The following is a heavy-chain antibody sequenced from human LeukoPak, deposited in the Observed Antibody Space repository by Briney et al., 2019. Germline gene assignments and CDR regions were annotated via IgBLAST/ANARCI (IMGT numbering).Heavy chain of an antibody. CDR3: AKDRMYLYYYDSSGYYHDAFDI. Sequence: PGGSLRLSCAASGFTFSSYGMHWVRQAPGKGLGWVAFIRYDGSNKYYADSVKGRFTISRDNSKNTLYLRMNSLRAEDTAVYYCAKDRMYLYYYDSSGYYHDAFDIWGQGTMVTVSS. V-gene: IGHV3-30*02. J-gene: IGHJ3*02. D-gene: IGHD3-22*01. CDR2: IRYDGSNK. CDR1: GFTFSSYG.